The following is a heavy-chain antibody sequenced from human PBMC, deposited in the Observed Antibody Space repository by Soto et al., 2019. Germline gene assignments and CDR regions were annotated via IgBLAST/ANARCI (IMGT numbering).Heavy chain of an antibody. J-gene: IGHJ6*02. CDR2: IIPIFGTA. D-gene: IGHD6-13*01. CDR3: ARDLGGAAAGSYGMDV. CDR1: GGTFSSDA. Sequence: GASLKVSCKASGGTFSSDAISWVRQAPGQGLEWMGGIIPIFGTANYAQKFQGRVTITADESTSTAYMELSSLRSEDTAVYYCARDLGGAAAGSYGMDVWGQGTTVTVSS. V-gene: IGHV1-69*13.